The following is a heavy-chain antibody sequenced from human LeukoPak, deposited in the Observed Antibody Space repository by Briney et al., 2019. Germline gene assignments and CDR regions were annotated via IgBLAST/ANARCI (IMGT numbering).Heavy chain of an antibody. V-gene: IGHV4-34*01. Sequence: SETLSLTCAVYGGSFSGYYWSWIRQPPGKGLEWIGEINHSGSTNYNPSLKSRVTISVDTSKNQFSLKLSSVTAADTAVYYCASDSSSWSPFDYWGQGTLVTVSS. CDR3: ASDSSSWSPFDY. CDR2: INHSGST. J-gene: IGHJ4*02. CDR1: GGSFSGYY. D-gene: IGHD6-13*01.